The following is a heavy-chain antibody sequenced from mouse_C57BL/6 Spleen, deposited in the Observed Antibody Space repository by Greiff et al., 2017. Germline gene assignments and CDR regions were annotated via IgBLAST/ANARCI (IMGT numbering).Heavy chain of an antibody. Sequence: DVMLVESGGDLVKPGGSLKLSCAASGFTFSSYGMSWVRQTPDKRLEWVATISSGGSYTYYPDSVKGRFTISRDNAKNTLYLQMSSLKSEDTAMYYCARLGESYFDYWGQGTTLTVSS. J-gene: IGHJ2*01. CDR1: GFTFSSYG. CDR3: ARLGESYFDY. V-gene: IGHV5-6*02. CDR2: ISSGGSYT. D-gene: IGHD6-2*01.